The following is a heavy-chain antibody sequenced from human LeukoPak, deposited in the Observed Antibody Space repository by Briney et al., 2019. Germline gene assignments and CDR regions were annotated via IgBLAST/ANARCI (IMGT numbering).Heavy chain of an antibody. CDR3: ARQGTITYAYFDY. Sequence: SETLSLTCSVSGFSISSGYYWGWVRQTPGKGLEWIGSIHHSGSTYYNPTLKSRVTISLDTFKTQFSLTLSSVTAAETAVYYCARQGTITYAYFDYWSQGTLVTVSS. D-gene: IGHD5-24*01. CDR2: IHHSGST. J-gene: IGHJ4*02. V-gene: IGHV4-38-2*01. CDR1: GFSISSGYY.